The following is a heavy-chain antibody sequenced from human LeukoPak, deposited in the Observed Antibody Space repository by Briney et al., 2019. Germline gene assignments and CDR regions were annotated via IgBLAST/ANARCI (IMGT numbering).Heavy chain of an antibody. V-gene: IGHV3-7*01. CDR1: GFTFSSYW. CDR3: ARHINIAVAGAVEDY. Sequence: GGSLRLSCAASGFTFSSYWMSWVRQAPGKGLEWVANIKKDGSEKYYVDSVKGRFTISRDNAKTSLYLQMNSLRAEDTAVYYCARHINIAVAGAVEDYWGQGTLVTVSS. CDR2: IKKDGSEK. J-gene: IGHJ4*02. D-gene: IGHD6-19*01.